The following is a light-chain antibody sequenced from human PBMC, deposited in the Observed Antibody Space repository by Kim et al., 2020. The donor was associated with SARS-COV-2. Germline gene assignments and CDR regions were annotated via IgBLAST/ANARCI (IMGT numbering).Light chain of an antibody. CDR3: QAWDSGTVI. V-gene: IGLV3-1*01. Sequence: SYELTQPPSVSVSPRQTASITCSGDKLGDKYVCXYQQKPGQSPVLVIYQDTKRPSGIPERFSGSNSGNTATLTISGTQAMDEADYYCQAWDSGTVIFGGG. CDR1: KLGDKY. J-gene: IGLJ2*01. CDR2: QDT.